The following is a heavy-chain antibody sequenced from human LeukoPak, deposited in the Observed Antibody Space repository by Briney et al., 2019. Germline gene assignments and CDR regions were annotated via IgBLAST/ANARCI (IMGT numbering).Heavy chain of an antibody. CDR1: GFTVSSNS. J-gene: IGHJ4*02. Sequence: GGSLRLSCTVSGFTVSSNSMSWVRQAPGKGLEWVSFIYSDNTHYSDSVKGRFTISRDNSKNTLYLQVGSLRAEDMAVYYCSRDLYHRSGSSYNGLEYWGQGTLVTVSS. V-gene: IGHV3-66*03. D-gene: IGHD3-10*01. CDR2: IYSDNT. CDR3: SRDLYHRSGSSYNGLEY.